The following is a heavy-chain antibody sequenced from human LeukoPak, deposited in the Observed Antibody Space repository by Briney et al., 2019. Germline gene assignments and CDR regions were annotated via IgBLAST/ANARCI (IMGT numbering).Heavy chain of an antibody. CDR1: GGSISSYY. V-gene: IGHV4-59*12. CDR2: IYYSGST. CDR3: ARSYGASDYGVDY. D-gene: IGHD4-17*01. J-gene: IGHJ4*02. Sequence: PSETLSLTCTVSGGSISSYYWSWIRQPPGKGLEWIGYIYYSGSTNYNPSLKSRVTISVDTSKNQFSLKLSSVTAADTAVYYCARSYGASDYGVDYWGQGTLVTVSS.